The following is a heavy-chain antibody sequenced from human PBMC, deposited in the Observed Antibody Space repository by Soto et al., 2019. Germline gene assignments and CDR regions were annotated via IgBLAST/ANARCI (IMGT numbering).Heavy chain of an antibody. CDR2: IYYNGIT. J-gene: IGHJ4*02. CDR3: ARGRGGYYYYDY. V-gene: IGHV4-61*08. Sequence: PSETLSLTCTVSGGSISSGDYYWNWIRQTPGKAPEWIAYIYYNGITNYNPSLKSRVTISIDTPRNQFSLKLNSVTAADTAMYYCARGRGGYYYYDYWGPGALVTVSS. CDR1: GGSISSGDYY. D-gene: IGHD1-26*01.